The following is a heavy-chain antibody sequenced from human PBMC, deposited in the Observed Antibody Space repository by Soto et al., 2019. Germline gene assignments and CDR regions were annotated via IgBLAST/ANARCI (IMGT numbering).Heavy chain of an antibody. V-gene: IGHV3-30-3*01. CDR3: ARVIPSYGSRSYSH. CDR2: ISYDGSNK. Sequence: GGSLRLSCAASGFTFSSYAMHWVRQAPGKGLEWVAVISYDGSNKYYADSVKGRFTISRDNSKNTLYLQMNSLRAEDTAVYYCARVIPSYGSRSYSHWGQGTLVTVSS. D-gene: IGHD3-10*01. J-gene: IGHJ4*02. CDR1: GFTFSSYA.